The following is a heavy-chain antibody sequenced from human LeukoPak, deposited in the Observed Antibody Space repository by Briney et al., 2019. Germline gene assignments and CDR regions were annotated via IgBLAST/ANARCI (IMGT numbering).Heavy chain of an antibody. CDR2: ISSSGTTI. CDR3: ARVWGLAVAGGEIEY. CDR1: GFTFSDHY. J-gene: IGHJ4*02. V-gene: IGHV3-11*04. D-gene: IGHD6-13*01. Sequence: PGGSLRLSCAASGFTFSDHYMSWIRQAPGKGLEWVSYISSSGTTIYYADSVKGRFTISRDNAKNSLYLQMNSLRDEDTAVYYCARVWGLAVAGGEIEYWGQGTLVTVSS.